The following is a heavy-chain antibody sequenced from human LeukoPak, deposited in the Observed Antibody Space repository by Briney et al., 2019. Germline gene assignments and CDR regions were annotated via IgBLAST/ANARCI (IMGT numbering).Heavy chain of an antibody. J-gene: IGHJ4*02. D-gene: IGHD6-6*01. Sequence: GGSLRLSCAASGFTFSSYGMHWVRQAPGKGLEWVAVIWYDGSNKYYADSVKGRFTISRDNSKNTLYLQMNSLRAEDTAVYYCARYQEYSSPSSSFDYWGQGTLVTDSS. V-gene: IGHV3-33*01. CDR3: ARYQEYSSPSSSFDY. CDR1: GFTFSSYG. CDR2: IWYDGSNK.